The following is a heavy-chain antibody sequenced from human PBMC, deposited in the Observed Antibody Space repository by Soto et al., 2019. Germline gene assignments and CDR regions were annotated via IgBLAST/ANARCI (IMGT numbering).Heavy chain of an antibody. J-gene: IGHJ4*02. D-gene: IGHD6-19*01. CDR2: MNPNSGNT. Sequence: QVQLVQSGAEVKKPGASVKVSCKASGYTFTSYDINWVRQATGQGLEWMGWMNPNSGNTGYGQKFQGRVTMTSDTSIGTAYLELSSLTSEDTAVYYCARAVPATPVDYWGQGTLVTVSS. CDR1: GYTFTSYD. V-gene: IGHV1-8*01. CDR3: ARAVPATPVDY.